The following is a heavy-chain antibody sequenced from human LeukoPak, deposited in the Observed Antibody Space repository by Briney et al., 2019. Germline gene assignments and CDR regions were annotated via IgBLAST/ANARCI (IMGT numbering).Heavy chain of an antibody. J-gene: IGHJ4*02. Sequence: GGSLRLSCAASGFTFDDYAMHWVRQAPGKGPEWVSGISWNSGSIGYADSVKGRFTISRDNAKNSLYLQMNSLRAEDTALYYCAKGQMAAAGTTDYWGQGTLVTVSS. CDR2: ISWNSGSI. CDR3: AKGQMAAAGTTDY. V-gene: IGHV3-9*01. CDR1: GFTFDDYA. D-gene: IGHD6-13*01.